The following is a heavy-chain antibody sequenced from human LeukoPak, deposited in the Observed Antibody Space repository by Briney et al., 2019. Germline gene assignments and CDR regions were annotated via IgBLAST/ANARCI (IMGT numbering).Heavy chain of an antibody. J-gene: IGHJ4*02. CDR1: GFTFSSYS. Sequence: GGSLRLSCAASGFTFSSYSMNWVRQAPGKGLEWVSSISSSSSYIYHADSVKGRFTISRDNAKNSLYLQMNSLRAEDTAVYYCAREGYCSGGSCQSFDYWGQGTLVTVSS. CDR2: ISSSSSYI. CDR3: AREGYCSGGSCQSFDY. D-gene: IGHD2-15*01. V-gene: IGHV3-21*01.